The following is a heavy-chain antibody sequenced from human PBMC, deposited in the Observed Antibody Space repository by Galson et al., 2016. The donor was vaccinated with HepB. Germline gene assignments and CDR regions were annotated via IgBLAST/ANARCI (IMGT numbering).Heavy chain of an antibody. D-gene: IGHD4/OR15-4a*01. CDR2: ISAYNGNT. J-gene: IGHJ6*02. Sequence: SVKVSCKASGYTFTNYGISWVRRAPGQGLEWMGWISAYNGNTDYAQEFQDRVTMTTDTSTSTVYMDLRSLRSDDTAVYYCARDKREFVFSANYPGAGLDVWGLGTTVTVSS. V-gene: IGHV1-18*01. CDR1: GYTFTNYG. CDR3: ARDKREFVFSANYPGAGLDV.